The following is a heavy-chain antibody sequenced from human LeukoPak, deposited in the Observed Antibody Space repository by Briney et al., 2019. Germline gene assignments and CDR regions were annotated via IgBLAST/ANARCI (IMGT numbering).Heavy chain of an antibody. V-gene: IGHV4-39*01. CDR2: IYYSGST. Sequence: PSETLSLTCTVSGGSISSSSYYWGWIRQPPGKGLEWIGSIYYSGSTYYNPSLKSRVTISVDTSKNQFSLKLSSVTAADTTVYYCARQSWQQLVGGHYGMDVWGQGTTVTVSS. CDR1: GGSISSSSYY. CDR3: ARQSWQQLVGGHYGMDV. J-gene: IGHJ6*02. D-gene: IGHD6-13*01.